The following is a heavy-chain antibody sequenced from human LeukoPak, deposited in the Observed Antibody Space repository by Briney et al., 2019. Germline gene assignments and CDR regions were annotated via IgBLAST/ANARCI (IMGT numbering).Heavy chain of an antibody. CDR2: IYHSGST. Sequence: SETLSLTCAVSGVSISSGGYSWSWIQQPPGKGLEWIGYIYHSGSTYYNPSLKSRVTISVDRSKNQFSLKLCSVTAADTAVYYCARTDYGGNPHFDYWGQGTLVTVSS. V-gene: IGHV4-30-2*01. D-gene: IGHD4-23*01. CDR1: GVSISSGGYS. CDR3: ARTDYGGNPHFDY. J-gene: IGHJ4*02.